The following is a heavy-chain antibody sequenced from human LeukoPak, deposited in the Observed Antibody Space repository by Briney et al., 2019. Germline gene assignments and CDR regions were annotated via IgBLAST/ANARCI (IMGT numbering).Heavy chain of an antibody. D-gene: IGHD3-16*02. Sequence: PGGSLRLSCAASGFTFSSYAMSWVRQAPGKGLEWVSVISGSGGSTCYADSVKGRFTISRDNSKNTLYLQMNSLRAEDTAVYYCAKPASQGIMITFGGVIDYWGQGTLVTVSS. CDR3: AKPASQGIMITFGGVIDY. CDR1: GFTFSSYA. CDR2: ISGSGGST. J-gene: IGHJ4*02. V-gene: IGHV3-23*01.